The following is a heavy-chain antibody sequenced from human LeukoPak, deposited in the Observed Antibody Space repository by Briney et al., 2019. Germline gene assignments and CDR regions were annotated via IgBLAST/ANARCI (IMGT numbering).Heavy chain of an antibody. CDR2: ISGSGGST. V-gene: IGHV3-23*01. Sequence: GGSLRLSCAASGFTFSSYAMSWVRQAPGKGLEWVSAISGSGGSTYYADSVKGRFTISRDNSKNSLYLQMNSLRAEDTAVYYCARAETGYYYDSSGYPFAYWGQGTLVTVSS. J-gene: IGHJ4*02. CDR3: ARAETGYYYDSSGYPFAY. CDR1: GFTFSSYA. D-gene: IGHD3-22*01.